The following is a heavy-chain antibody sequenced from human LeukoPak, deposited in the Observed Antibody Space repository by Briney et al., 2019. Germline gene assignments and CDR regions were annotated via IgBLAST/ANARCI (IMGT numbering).Heavy chain of an antibody. CDR1: GYTFTDYY. V-gene: IGHV1-2*02. D-gene: IGHD2-2*01. J-gene: IGHJ4*02. Sequence: APVKVSCKASGYTFTDYYIHWVRQAPGQGLEWMGWINPDSGGTNYAQEFQGRVTMTRDTSISTAYMELRRLRSDDTAVYYCARDPRIPVPGDYWGQGTLVTVSS. CDR2: INPDSGGT. CDR3: ARDPRIPVPGDY.